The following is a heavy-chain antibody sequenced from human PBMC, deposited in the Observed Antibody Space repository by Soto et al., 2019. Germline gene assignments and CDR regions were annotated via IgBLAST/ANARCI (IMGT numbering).Heavy chain of an antibody. D-gene: IGHD2-2*01. V-gene: IGHV3-23*01. CDR1: AFTFRSYA. CDR2: ITASADTT. Sequence: EEQLLESGGGLVRPGGSLRLSCAASAFTFRSYAMSWVRQAPGKGLEWVSAITASADTTYYADSVKGRFTISRVNSNNTLYVPMNSLRAEDTTVYSCAKVRPLRDCTSTSWLGSFDIWGQGTMVTVS. J-gene: IGHJ3*02. CDR3: AKVRPLRDCTSTSWLGSFDI.